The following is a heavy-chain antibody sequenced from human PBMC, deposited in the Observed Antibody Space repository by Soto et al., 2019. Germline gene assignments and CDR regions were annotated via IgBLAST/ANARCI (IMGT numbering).Heavy chain of an antibody. V-gene: IGHV3-23*01. D-gene: IGHD2-15*01. CDR3: AKDLILSQVTYYMRMPLLEDV. Sequence: PGGSLRLSCAASGFTFSSYAMSWFRQAPGKGLEWVSAISGSGGSTYYADSVKGRFTISRDNSKNTLYLQMNSLRAEDTAVYYCAKDLILSQVTYYMRMPLLEDVWGKGTTVTVSS. CDR1: GFTFSSYA. CDR2: ISGSGGST. J-gene: IGHJ6*04.